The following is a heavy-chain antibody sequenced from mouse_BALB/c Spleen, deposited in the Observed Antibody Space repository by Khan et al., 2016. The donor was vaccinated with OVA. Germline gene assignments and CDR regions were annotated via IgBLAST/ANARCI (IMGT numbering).Heavy chain of an antibody. CDR1: GFSLTSYG. J-gene: IGHJ3*01. CDR3: ARPYYGSAWLAY. CDR2: MWAGGST. V-gene: IGHV2-9*02. Sequence: QVQLKESGPGLVAPSQSLSIICTVSGFSLTSYGVHWVRQPPGKGLEWLGVMWAGGSTNYNSALMSRLSISIDNSKSQVFLKMNSLQTDDTAMYYCARPYYGSAWLAYWGQGTLVTVSA. D-gene: IGHD1-1*01.